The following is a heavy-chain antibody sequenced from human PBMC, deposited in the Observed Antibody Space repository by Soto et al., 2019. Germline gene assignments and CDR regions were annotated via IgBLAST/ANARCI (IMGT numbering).Heavy chain of an antibody. CDR2: INHSGST. CDR3: ARVGRLFFGVVIRYYFDY. J-gene: IGHJ4*02. Sequence: SETLSLTCAVYGGSFSGYYWSWIRQPPGKGLEWIGEINHSGSTNYNPSLKSRVTISVDTSKNQFSLKLSSVTAADTAVYYCARVGRLFFGVVIRYYFDYWGQGTLVTAPQ. D-gene: IGHD3-3*01. V-gene: IGHV4-34*01. CDR1: GGSFSGYY.